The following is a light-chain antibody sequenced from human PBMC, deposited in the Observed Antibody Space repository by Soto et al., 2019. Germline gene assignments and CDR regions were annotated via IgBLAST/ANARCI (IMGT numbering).Light chain of an antibody. Sequence: QSVLTQPPSASGSPGQSVAISCTGTSSDVGGFNHVSWYQQYPGKAPKLMIYEVNKRPSGAPDRFSGSKSGNTASLTVSGLQAEDEADYYCSSYAGSNNWIFGGGTKLTVL. CDR1: SSDVGGFNH. CDR3: SSYAGSNNWI. V-gene: IGLV2-8*01. CDR2: EVN. J-gene: IGLJ2*01.